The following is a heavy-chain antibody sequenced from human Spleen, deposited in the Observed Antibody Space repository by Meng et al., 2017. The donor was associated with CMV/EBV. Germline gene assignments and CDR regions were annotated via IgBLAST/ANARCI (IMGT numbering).Heavy chain of an antibody. CDR1: GFTFDDYA. V-gene: IGHV3-9*01. CDR3: ARDIRAYDFWTMDV. CDR2: ISWNSDSI. Sequence: SLKISCAASGFTFDDYAMHWVRQAPGKGLEWVSGISWNSDSIAYADSVRGRFTISRDNAKNSLYLKMHSLRADDTALYYCARDIRAYDFWTMDVWGQGTTVTVSS. D-gene: IGHD3-3*01. J-gene: IGHJ6*02.